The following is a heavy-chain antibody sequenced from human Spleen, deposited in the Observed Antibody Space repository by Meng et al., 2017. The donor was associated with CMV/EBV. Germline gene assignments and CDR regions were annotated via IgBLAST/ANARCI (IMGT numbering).Heavy chain of an antibody. Sequence: HWVGQAAGKGLVWVSRINSDGSSTSYADSVKGRFTISRDNAKNTLCLQMNSLRAEDTAVYYCARFRDSTYYDILTGYYNGADAFDIWGQGTMVTVSS. CDR2: INSDGSST. D-gene: IGHD3-9*01. V-gene: IGHV3-74*01. J-gene: IGHJ3*02. CDR3: ARFRDSTYYDILTGYYNGADAFDI.